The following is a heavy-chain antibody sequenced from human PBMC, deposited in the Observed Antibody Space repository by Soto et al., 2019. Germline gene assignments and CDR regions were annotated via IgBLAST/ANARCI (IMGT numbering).Heavy chain of an antibody. J-gene: IGHJ4*02. CDR2: IYYSGST. D-gene: IGHD2-21*02. Sequence: PSETLSLTCTVSGGSISSGGYYWSWIRQHPGKGLEWIGYIYYSGSTYYNPSLKSRVTISVDKSKNQFSLKLSSVTAADTAVYYCASSVVGHIVVVTAIVPMSRWGQGTLVTVSS. CDR3: ASSVVGHIVVVTAIVPMSR. V-gene: IGHV4-31*03. CDR1: GGSISSGGYY.